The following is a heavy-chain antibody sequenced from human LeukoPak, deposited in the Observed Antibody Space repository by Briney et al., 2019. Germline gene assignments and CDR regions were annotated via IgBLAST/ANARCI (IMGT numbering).Heavy chain of an antibody. V-gene: IGHV1-69*04. CDR3: ASFSKTIFGVVSHFDY. D-gene: IGHD3-3*01. CDR1: GYTFTSYD. CDR2: IIPILGIA. Sequence: SVKVSCKASGYTFTSYDINWVRQATGQGLEWMGRIIPILGIANYAQKFQGRVTITADKSTSTAYMELSSLRSEDTAVYYCASFSKTIFGVVSHFDYWGQGTLVTVSS. J-gene: IGHJ4*02.